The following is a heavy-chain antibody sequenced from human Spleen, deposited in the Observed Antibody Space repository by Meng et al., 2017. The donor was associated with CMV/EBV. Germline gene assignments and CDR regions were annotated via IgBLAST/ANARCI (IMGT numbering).Heavy chain of an antibody. CDR3: AKETAATAI. Sequence: GESLKISCEISGLTFNTYWMSWVRQAPGRGLEWVATIKKDGSEKYYVDSVKGRFTISRDNAKEGLYLQMSSLRGEDTAVSYCAKETAATAIWGQGTMVTVSS. V-gene: IGHV3-7*01. J-gene: IGHJ3*02. D-gene: IGHD5-18*01. CDR2: IKKDGSEK. CDR1: GLTFNTYW.